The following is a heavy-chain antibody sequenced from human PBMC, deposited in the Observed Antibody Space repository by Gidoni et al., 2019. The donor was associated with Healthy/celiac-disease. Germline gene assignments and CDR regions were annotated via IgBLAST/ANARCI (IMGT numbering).Heavy chain of an antibody. D-gene: IGHD2-8*01. CDR1: GGSISSSSYY. J-gene: IGHJ4*02. Sequence: QLQLQESGPGLVKPSETLSLTCTVPGGSISSSSYYWGWLRQPPGKGLEWSGSIYYSGGTYYNPSLKSRVTISVDTSKNQFSLKLSSVTAADTAVYYCARDDANQEVYAIGTLGYWGQGTLVTVSS. CDR3: ARDDANQEVYAIGTLGY. V-gene: IGHV4-39*07. CDR2: IYYSGGT.